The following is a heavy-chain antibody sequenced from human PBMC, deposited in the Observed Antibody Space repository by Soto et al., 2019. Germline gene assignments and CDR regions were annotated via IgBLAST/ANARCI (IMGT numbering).Heavy chain of an antibody. J-gene: IGHJ4*02. CDR1: GDSISSGGYS. D-gene: IGHD4-4*01. CDR3: ARTTGRHLDF. V-gene: IGHV4-30-2*01. CDR2: MYPGGST. Sequence: TLSLTCAVSGDSISSGGYSWSWVRRPPGKGLEWIGYMYPGGSTSYNPSLKSRVTISVDRSKNQFSLKLSSVTAADTAVYYCARTTGRHLDFWGQGILVTVSS.